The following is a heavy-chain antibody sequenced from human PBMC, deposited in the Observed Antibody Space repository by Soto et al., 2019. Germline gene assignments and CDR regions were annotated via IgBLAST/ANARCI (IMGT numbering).Heavy chain of an antibody. D-gene: IGHD3-16*01. Sequence: SETLSLTCTVSGGSISSYYWSWIRQPPGKGLEWIGYIYYSGSTNYNPSLKSRVTISVDTSKNQFSLKLNSMTAADTAVYYCARVGGINWFDPWGQGTLVTV. CDR2: IYYSGST. CDR3: ARVGGINWFDP. V-gene: IGHV4-59*08. CDR1: GGSISSYY. J-gene: IGHJ5*02.